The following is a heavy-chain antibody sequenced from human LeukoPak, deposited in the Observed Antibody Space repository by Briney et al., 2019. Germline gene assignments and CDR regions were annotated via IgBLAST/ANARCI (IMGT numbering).Heavy chain of an antibody. CDR1: GGTFSSYA. CDR2: IIPIFGTA. J-gene: IGHJ5*02. Sequence: SVKVSCKASGGTFSSYAISWVRQAPGQGLEWMGGIIPIFGTANYAQEFQGRVTITTDESTSTAYMELSSLRSEDTAVYYCARGPSYNWNYGWFDPWGQGTLVTVSS. CDR3: ARGPSYNWNYGWFDP. V-gene: IGHV1-69*05. D-gene: IGHD1-7*01.